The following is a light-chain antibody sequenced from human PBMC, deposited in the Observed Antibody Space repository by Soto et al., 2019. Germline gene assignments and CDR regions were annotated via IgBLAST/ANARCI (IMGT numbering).Light chain of an antibody. Sequence: EIVLTQSPGTLSLSPGERATLSCRASQSVSSSYLAWYQQKPGQAPRLLIYDASSRATGIPDRFSGSGSGTDFTLTISRLEPEDFAVYYCQQYGSSLYPFGQGTKLEIK. CDR3: QQYGSSLYP. J-gene: IGKJ2*01. V-gene: IGKV3-20*01. CDR2: DAS. CDR1: QSVSSSY.